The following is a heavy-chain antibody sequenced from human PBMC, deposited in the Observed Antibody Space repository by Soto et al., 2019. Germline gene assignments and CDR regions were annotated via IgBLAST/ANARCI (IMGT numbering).Heavy chain of an antibody. CDR2: IKQDGSEK. V-gene: IGHV3-7*01. CDR3: ARDGSYDFWSGYYMDV. CDR1: GFTFSSYW. D-gene: IGHD3-3*01. J-gene: IGHJ6*03. Sequence: GGSLRLSCAASGFTFSSYWMSWVRQAPGKGLEWVANIKQDGSEKYYVDSVKGRFTISRDNAKNSLYLQMNSLRAEDTAVYYCARDGSYDFWSGYYMDVWGKGTTVTVSS.